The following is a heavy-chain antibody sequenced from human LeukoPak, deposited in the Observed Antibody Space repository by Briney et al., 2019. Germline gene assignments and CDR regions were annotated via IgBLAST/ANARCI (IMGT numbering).Heavy chain of an antibody. CDR1: GFTFDDYA. Sequence: PGRSLRLSCAASGFTFDDYAMHWVRQGAGKGLEWVSGITWNSGTIGYADSVKGRFTISKDNAKNSLYLQMNSLRAEDTALYYCAKDVTGTGAFDIWGQGTMVTVSS. CDR3: AKDVTGTGAFDI. V-gene: IGHV3-9*01. J-gene: IGHJ3*02. D-gene: IGHD1-7*01. CDR2: ITWNSGTI.